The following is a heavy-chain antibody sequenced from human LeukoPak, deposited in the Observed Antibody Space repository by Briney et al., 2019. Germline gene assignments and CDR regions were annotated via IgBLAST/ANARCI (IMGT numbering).Heavy chain of an antibody. D-gene: IGHD4-23*01. V-gene: IGHV3-7*05. Sequence: LPGGSLRLSCAASGFTFSSYWLSWVRQAPGKGLEWVANIRQDGSEKYYLDSVKGRFTISRDNAKNSLYLQMNSLRAEDTAVYYCARFITVVTSGAFDIWGQGTMVTVSS. CDR2: IRQDGSEK. CDR1: GFTFSSYW. J-gene: IGHJ3*02. CDR3: ARFITVVTSGAFDI.